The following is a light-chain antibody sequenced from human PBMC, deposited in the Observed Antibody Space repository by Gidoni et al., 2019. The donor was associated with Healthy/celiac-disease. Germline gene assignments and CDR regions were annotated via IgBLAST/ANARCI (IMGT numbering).Light chain of an antibody. Sequence: EIVLTQSPGTLSLSPGERATLSCRASQSVSSSYLAWYQRKPGQDPRLLIYGASSRATGIPARFSGSGSVTDFTLTISRLGPEDFAVYYCQQYGSSPQPFGQGTKVEIK. CDR3: QQYGSSPQP. V-gene: IGKV3-20*01. J-gene: IGKJ1*01. CDR1: QSVSSSY. CDR2: GAS.